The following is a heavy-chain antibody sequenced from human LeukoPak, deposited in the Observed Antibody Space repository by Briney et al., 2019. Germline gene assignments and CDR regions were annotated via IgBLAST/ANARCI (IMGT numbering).Heavy chain of an antibody. Sequence: TGGSLRLSCAASGFTFSSYAMSWVRQAPGKGLEWVSAISGSGGNTYYVDSVKDRFTISRDNSKNTLYLQMNSLRAEDTAVYYCAKPLGQWYSSSSLINYYYYYMDVWGKGTTVTVSS. D-gene: IGHD6-6*01. J-gene: IGHJ6*03. CDR1: GFTFSSYA. CDR3: AKPLGQWYSSSSLINYYYYYMDV. CDR2: ISGSGGNT. V-gene: IGHV3-23*01.